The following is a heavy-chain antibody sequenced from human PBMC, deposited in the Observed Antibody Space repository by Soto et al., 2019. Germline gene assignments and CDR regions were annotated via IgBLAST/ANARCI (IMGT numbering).Heavy chain of an antibody. V-gene: IGHV3-23*01. Sequence: QPGGSLRLSCAASGFTFSSYAMSWVRQAPGKGLEWVSAISGSGGSTYYADSVKGRFTISRDNSKNTLYLQMNSLRAEDTAVYYCAKPFSFTYYDILTGYPPIDYWGQGTLVTVSS. CDR1: GFTFSSYA. CDR3: AKPFSFTYYDILTGYPPIDY. D-gene: IGHD3-9*01. CDR2: ISGSGGST. J-gene: IGHJ4*02.